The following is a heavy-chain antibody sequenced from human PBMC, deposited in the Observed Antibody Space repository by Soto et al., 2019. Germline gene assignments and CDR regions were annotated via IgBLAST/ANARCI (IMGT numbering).Heavy chain of an antibody. CDR1: GGSVNSGGYH. D-gene: IGHD1-1*01. V-gene: IGHV4-31*03. CDR3: ARAPIPNWNYYGLDV. CDR2: IYYSGST. J-gene: IGHJ6*02. Sequence: QVQLQESGPGQVKPSQTLSLTCTVSGGSVNSGGYHWSWIRQHPGKGLEWIGDIYYSGSTYYNPSLKRRVTISIDTSTTHFSLHLSALTAADTAVYYCARAPIPNWNYYGLDVWGQGTTVTVSS.